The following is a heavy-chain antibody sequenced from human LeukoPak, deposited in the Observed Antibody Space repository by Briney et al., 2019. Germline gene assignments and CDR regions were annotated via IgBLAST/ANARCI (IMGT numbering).Heavy chain of an antibody. J-gene: IGHJ4*02. Sequence: KPGGSLRLSCAASGFTFSSYSMNWVRQAPGKGLEWVSSISSSSYIYYADSVKGRFTISRDNAENSLYLQMNSLRAEDTAVYYCARHIATIAAAAVDYWGQGTLVTVSS. D-gene: IGHD6-13*01. CDR3: ARHIATIAAAAVDY. V-gene: IGHV3-21*01. CDR2: ISSSSYI. CDR1: GFTFSSYS.